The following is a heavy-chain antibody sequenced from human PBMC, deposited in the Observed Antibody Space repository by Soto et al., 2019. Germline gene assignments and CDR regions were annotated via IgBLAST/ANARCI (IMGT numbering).Heavy chain of an antibody. CDR2: TYHRSKWYN. J-gene: IGHJ4*02. Sequence: SQTLALACGISGDSVSSNSAACNVMRQSPSRGLEWLGRTYHRSKWYNDYAVSVKSRITINPDTSKNQFSLQLNSVTPEDTAVYYCARDQVDIVALDYWGQGTLVTVSS. CDR3: ARDQVDIVALDY. D-gene: IGHD5-12*01. V-gene: IGHV6-1*01. CDR1: GDSVSSNSAA.